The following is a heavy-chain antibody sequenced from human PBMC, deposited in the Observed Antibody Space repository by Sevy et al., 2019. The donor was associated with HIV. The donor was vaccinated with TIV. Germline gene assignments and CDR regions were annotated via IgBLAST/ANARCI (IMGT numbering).Heavy chain of an antibody. Sequence: ASVKVSCKASGGTFGTYSLSWLRQAPGQGFEWMGGIVPIFHSANYAQNFQGRVTITADESTSTAYMKLSSLRPEDSAVYYCARDRDITFGGGDAFDIWGHGTMVTVSS. J-gene: IGHJ3*02. CDR3: ARDRDITFGGGDAFDI. CDR2: IVPIFHSA. V-gene: IGHV1-69*13. CDR1: GGTFGTYS. D-gene: IGHD3-16*01.